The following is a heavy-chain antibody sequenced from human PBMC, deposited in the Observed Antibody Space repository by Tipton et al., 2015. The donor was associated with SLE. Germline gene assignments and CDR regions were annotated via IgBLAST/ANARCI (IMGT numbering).Heavy chain of an antibody. D-gene: IGHD7-27*01. J-gene: IGHJ6*03. CDR2: IYYSGST. Sequence: TLSLTCTVSGGSISSYYWSWIWQPPGKGLEWIGYIYYSGSTNYNPSLKSRVTISVDTSKNQFSLKLSSVTAADTAVYYCARSPPRPLGYYYYYYYMDVWGKGTTVTVSS. CDR3: ARSPPRPLGYYYYYYYMDV. V-gene: IGHV4-59*01. CDR1: GGSISSYY.